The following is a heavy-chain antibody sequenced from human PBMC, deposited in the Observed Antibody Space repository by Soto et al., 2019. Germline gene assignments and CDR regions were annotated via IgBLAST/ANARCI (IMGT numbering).Heavy chain of an antibody. Sequence: SVKVSCKASGGTFSSYAISWVRQAPGQGLEWMGGIIPIFGTANYAQKFQGRVTITADESTSTAYMELSSLRSEDTAVYYCARVRFNGSGSYYNVSWFDPWGQGTLVTSPQ. D-gene: IGHD3-10*01. J-gene: IGHJ5*02. CDR2: IIPIFGTA. CDR1: GGTFSSYA. V-gene: IGHV1-69*13. CDR3: ARVRFNGSGSYYNVSWFDP.